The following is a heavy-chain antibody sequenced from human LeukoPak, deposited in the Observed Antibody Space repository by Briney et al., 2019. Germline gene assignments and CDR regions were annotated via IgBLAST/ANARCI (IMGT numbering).Heavy chain of an antibody. CDR3: AKGYSSSFFDY. CDR2: MSYDGRKK. J-gene: IGHJ4*02. Sequence: GGSLRLSCAASGFSFSSNSMHWVRQAPGKGLEWVADMSYDGRKKNHADSVKGRFTISRDNSKNTLYLQMNSLRAEDTAVYYCAKGYSSSFFDYWGQGTLVTVSS. CDR1: GFSFSSNS. D-gene: IGHD6-6*01. V-gene: IGHV3-30*04.